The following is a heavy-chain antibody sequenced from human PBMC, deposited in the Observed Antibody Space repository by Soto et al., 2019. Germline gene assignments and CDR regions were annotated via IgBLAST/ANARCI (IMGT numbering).Heavy chain of an antibody. CDR2: ISYDGSNK. J-gene: IGHJ4*02. Sequence: PGGSLRLSCAASGFTFSSYGMHWVRQAPGKGLEWVAVISYDGSNKYYADSVKGRFTISRDDSKNMLYLQMNSLRGEDTAVYYYAQDVPGSRWPFNLSLDYWGQGTLVTVSS. CDR1: GFTFSSYG. D-gene: IGHD6-13*01. V-gene: IGHV3-30*18. CDR3: AQDVPGSRWPFNLSLDY.